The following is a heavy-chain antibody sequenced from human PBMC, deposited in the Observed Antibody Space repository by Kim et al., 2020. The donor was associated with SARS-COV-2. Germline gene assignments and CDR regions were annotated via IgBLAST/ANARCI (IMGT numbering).Heavy chain of an antibody. D-gene: IGHD4-4*01. Sequence: KTKYSQKFQGRVTITRNTSANTAYMDLRSLTSEDTAVYYCARDMNPTVYDYWGQGTLVTVSS. V-gene: IGHV1-3*01. CDR3: ARDMNPTVYDY. CDR2: KT. J-gene: IGHJ4*02.